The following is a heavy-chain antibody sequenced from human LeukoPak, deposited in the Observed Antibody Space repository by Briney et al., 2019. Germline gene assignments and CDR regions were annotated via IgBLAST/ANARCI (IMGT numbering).Heavy chain of an antibody. V-gene: IGHV1-8*02. CDR1: GGTFSTYA. Sequence: ASVKVSCKTSGGTFSTYAINWVRQATGQGLEWMGWMNPNSGNTDYAQKFQGRVTMTRNTSISTAYMELSSLRSEDTAVYYCARGLDYYGSGSLIDSWGQGTLVTVSS. J-gene: IGHJ4*02. D-gene: IGHD3-10*01. CDR2: MNPNSGNT. CDR3: ARGLDYYGSGSLIDS.